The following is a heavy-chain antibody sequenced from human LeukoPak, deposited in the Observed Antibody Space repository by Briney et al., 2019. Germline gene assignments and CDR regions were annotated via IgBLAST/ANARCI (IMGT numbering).Heavy chain of an antibody. CDR3: ARGDYDSSGYYNWFDP. Sequence: PGRSLRLSCAASGFTFSSYAMHWVRQAPGKGLEWVAVISYDGSNKYYADSVKGRFTIPRDNSKNTLYLQMNSLRAEDTAVYYCARGDYDSSGYYNWFDPWGQGTLVTVSS. J-gene: IGHJ5*02. CDR2: ISYDGSNK. V-gene: IGHV3-30-3*01. D-gene: IGHD3-22*01. CDR1: GFTFSSYA.